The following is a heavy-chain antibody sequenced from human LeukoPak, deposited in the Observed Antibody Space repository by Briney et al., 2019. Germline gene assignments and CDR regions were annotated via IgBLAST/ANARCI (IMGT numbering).Heavy chain of an antibody. CDR2: ISSSGSTI. J-gene: IGHJ6*03. CDR3: ARVNRGMRNYYYCMDV. V-gene: IGHV3-48*03. CDR1: GFTFSSYE. D-gene: IGHD7-27*01. Sequence: GGSLRLSCAASGFTFSSYEMNWVRQAPGKGLEWVSYISSSGSTIYYADSVKGRFTISRDNAKNSLYLQVNSLRAEGTAVYYCARVNRGMRNYYYCMDVWGKGTTVTISS.